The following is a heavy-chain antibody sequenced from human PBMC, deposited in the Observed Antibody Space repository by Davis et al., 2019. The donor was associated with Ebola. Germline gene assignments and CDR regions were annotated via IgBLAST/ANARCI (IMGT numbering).Heavy chain of an antibody. Sequence: GGSLRLSCAASGFTFSSYSMNWVRQAPGKGLEWVSSISSSSSYTYYADSVKGRFTISRDNAKNSLYLQMNSLRAEDTAVYYCAVRGYSYGWGQGTLVTVSS. CDR2: ISSSSSYT. V-gene: IGHV3-21*01. J-gene: IGHJ4*02. D-gene: IGHD5-18*01. CDR1: GFTFSSYS. CDR3: AVRGYSYG.